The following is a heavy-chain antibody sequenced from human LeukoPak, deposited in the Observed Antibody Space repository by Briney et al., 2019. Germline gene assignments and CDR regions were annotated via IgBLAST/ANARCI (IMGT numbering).Heavy chain of an antibody. D-gene: IGHD6-6*01. CDR2: ISGSGRTI. V-gene: IGHV3-48*04. J-gene: IGHJ3*02. CDR3: AKDLVQRGAFDI. CDR1: GFTFSSYS. Sequence: GGSLRLSCTASGFTFSSYSMNWVRQAPGRGLEWVSYISGSGRTIYYANSVKGRFTISRDNAKNSLYLQMNSLRVDDTAVYYCAKDLVQRGAFDIWGQGTMVTVSS.